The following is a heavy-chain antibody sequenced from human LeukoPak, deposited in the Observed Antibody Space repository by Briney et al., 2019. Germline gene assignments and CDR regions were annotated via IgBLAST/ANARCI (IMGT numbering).Heavy chain of an antibody. V-gene: IGHV4-4*07. J-gene: IGHJ5*02. Sequence: PSETLSLTCSVSGGSISRDYWSWIRQPAGKGLEWIGGMFASGNNNYNPSLKSRVTMSLDTPKNQFSLKLSSVTAADTAVYYCARDCSGGRCSYGCDPWGQGTLVTASS. CDR1: GGSISRDY. D-gene: IGHD2-15*01. CDR2: MFASGNN. CDR3: ARDCSGGRCSYGCDP.